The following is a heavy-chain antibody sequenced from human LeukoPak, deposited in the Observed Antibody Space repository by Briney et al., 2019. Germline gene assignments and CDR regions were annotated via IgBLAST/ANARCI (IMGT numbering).Heavy chain of an antibody. CDR1: GFTFSSYA. D-gene: IGHD2-2*01. Sequence: GGSLRLSCAASGFTFSSYAMSWVRQAPGKGLEWVSAISGSGGSTYYADSVKGRFTIPRDNSKNTLYLQMNSLRAEDTAVYYCAKGATLGYCSSTSCPAHYYGMDVWGQGTTVTVSS. V-gene: IGHV3-23*01. CDR3: AKGATLGYCSSTSCPAHYYGMDV. CDR2: ISGSGGST. J-gene: IGHJ6*02.